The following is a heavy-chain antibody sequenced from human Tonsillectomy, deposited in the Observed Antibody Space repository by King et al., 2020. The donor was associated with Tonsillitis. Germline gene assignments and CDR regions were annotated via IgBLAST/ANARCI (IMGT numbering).Heavy chain of an antibody. V-gene: IGHV1-18*01. Sequence: VQLVQSGAEVKKPGASVKVSCKASGYTFTDYGVSWVRQAPGQGLEWMGWISTYNGNTNHAQKLPGRVTMTTDTSTSTAYMELRSLRSDDTAVYYCGRIYCGGDCYSGPWDYWGQGTLVTVSS. CDR3: GRIYCGGDCYSGPWDY. CDR1: GYTFTDYG. CDR2: ISTYNGNT. D-gene: IGHD2-21*02. J-gene: IGHJ4*02.